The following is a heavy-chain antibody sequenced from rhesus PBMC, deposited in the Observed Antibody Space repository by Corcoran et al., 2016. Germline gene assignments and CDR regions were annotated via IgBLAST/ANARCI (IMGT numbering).Heavy chain of an antibody. CDR1: GGSLRGYFF. CDR3: ARDWCTSTTCYAPDV. V-gene: IGHV4-73*01. J-gene: IGHJ5-1*01. CDR2: ILGDDSTT. Sequence: QVKLQQWGEGLVKPSETLSLTCAVYGGSLRGYFFLGWIRQAPGKGLEYIGHILGDDSTTDYHPSLKNRVTISKDTSKNQFSLKLSSVTAADTAVYYCARDWCTSTTCYAPDVWGPGVLVTVSS. D-gene: IGHD2-2*01.